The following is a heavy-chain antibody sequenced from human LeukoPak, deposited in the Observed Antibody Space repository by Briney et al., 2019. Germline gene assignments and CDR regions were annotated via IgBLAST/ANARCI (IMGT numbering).Heavy chain of an antibody. D-gene: IGHD3-22*01. CDR2: ISSGSSYI. CDR3: ARGRSSGYVD. Sequence: GGSLRLSCAASGFTFSSYSMNWVRQAPGKGLEWVSSISSGSSYIYYADSVKGRFTISRDNAKNSLYLQMNSLRAEDTAVYYCARGRSSGYVDWGQGTLVTVSS. CDR1: GFTFSSYS. J-gene: IGHJ4*02. V-gene: IGHV3-21*01.